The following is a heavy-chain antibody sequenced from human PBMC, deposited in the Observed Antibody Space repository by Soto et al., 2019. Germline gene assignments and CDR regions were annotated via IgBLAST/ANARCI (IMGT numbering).Heavy chain of an antibody. Sequence: EVQLWESGGGLVQPGGSLRLSCAAAGFTVSSNAMRWVRQAPGKGLEWVSAISGSGGSTYYADSVKGRFTISRDNSKNTLYLQMNSLRAEDTAVYYCAKDGVLTARVYWGQGTLVTVSS. CDR3: AKDGVLTARVY. CDR1: GFTVSSNA. J-gene: IGHJ4*02. V-gene: IGHV3-23*01. CDR2: ISGSGGST. D-gene: IGHD2-8*01.